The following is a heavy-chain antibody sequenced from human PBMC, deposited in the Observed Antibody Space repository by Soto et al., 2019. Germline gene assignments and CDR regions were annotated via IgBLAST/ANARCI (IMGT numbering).Heavy chain of an antibody. J-gene: IGHJ1*01. D-gene: IGHD3-22*01. V-gene: IGHV1-69*06. CDR2: IIPIFGTA. CDR3: ASSYYYDSSGPEWGC. CDR1: GGTFSSYA. Sequence: SVKVSCKASGGTFSSYAISWVRQAPGQGLEWMGGIIPIFGTANYAQKFQGSVTITADKSTSTAYMELSSLRSEDTAVYYCASSYYYDSSGPEWGCWGQGTLVTVSS.